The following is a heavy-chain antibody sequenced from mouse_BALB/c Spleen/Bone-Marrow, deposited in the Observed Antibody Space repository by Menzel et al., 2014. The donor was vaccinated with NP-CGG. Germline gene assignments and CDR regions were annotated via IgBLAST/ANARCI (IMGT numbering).Heavy chain of an antibody. CDR1: GFSLTSYG. CDR3: ARNSPIYYCYDKAMDY. V-gene: IGHV2-4-1*01. CDR2: IWSGGST. D-gene: IGHD2-2*01. Sequence: VMLVESGPGLVQPSQSLSITCTVSGFSLTSYGVHWVRQSPGKGLEWLGLIWSGGSTDSNAAFISRLSISKDNSKSQVFFKMNSLQADDTAMYYCARNSPIYYCYDKAMDYWGQGTSVTVSS. J-gene: IGHJ4*01.